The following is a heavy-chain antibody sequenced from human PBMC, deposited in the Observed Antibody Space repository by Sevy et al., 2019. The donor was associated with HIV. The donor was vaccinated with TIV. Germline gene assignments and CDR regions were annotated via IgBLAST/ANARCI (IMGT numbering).Heavy chain of an antibody. J-gene: IGHJ4*02. CDR1: GFTFSSYS. CDR2: ISSSSSYI. CDR3: ARDHYYDSSGYYLGKYFDY. Sequence: GGSLRLSCAASGFTFSSYSMNWVRQAPGKGLEWVSSISSSSSYIYYADSVKGRFTISRDNAKNSLYLQMNSLRAEDTAVLYFARDHYYDSSGYYLGKYFDYWGQGTLVTVSS. D-gene: IGHD3-22*01. V-gene: IGHV3-21*01.